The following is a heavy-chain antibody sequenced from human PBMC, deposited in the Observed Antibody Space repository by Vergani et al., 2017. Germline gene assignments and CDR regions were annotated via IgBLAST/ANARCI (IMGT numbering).Heavy chain of an antibody. CDR3: ARDTPFYDFWSGYPDYFDY. CDR1: GGSISSYY. Sequence: QVQLQESGPGLVKPSETLSLTCTVSGGSISSYYWSWIRQPAGKGLEWIWRIYTSGSTNYNPSLKSRVTMSVDTSKNQFSLKLSSVTAADTAVYYCARDTPFYDFWSGYPDYFDYWGQGTLVTVSS. CDR2: IYTSGST. V-gene: IGHV4-4*07. J-gene: IGHJ4*02. D-gene: IGHD3-3*01.